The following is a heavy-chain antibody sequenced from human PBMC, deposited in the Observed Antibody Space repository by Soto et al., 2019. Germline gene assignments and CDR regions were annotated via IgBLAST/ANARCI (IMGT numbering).Heavy chain of an antibody. CDR1: GGSISSSSYY. D-gene: IGHD2-15*01. Sequence: QLQLQESGPGLVKPSETLSLTRTVSGGSISSSSYYWGWIRQPPGKGLEWIGSIYYSGSTYYNPSLQSRVTISGDTSKNQFSLKLSSVTAADTAVYYCARHTPAISISDHWGQGTLVTVSS. CDR3: ARHTPAISISDH. J-gene: IGHJ4*02. V-gene: IGHV4-39*01. CDR2: IYYSGST.